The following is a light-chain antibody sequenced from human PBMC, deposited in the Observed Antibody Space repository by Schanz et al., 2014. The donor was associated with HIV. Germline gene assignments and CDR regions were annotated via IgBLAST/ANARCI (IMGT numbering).Light chain of an antibody. J-gene: IGLJ2*01. CDR2: DVN. CDR1: SSDVGGYNY. CDR3: YSHAGRNIFVL. V-gene: IGLV2-14*03. Sequence: QSVLTQPASVSGSPGQSITIPCTGTSSDVGGYNYVAWYQQHPGKAPKLMIYDVNDRPSGVSNRFSGSKSGNTASLTISGLQAEDEADYYCYSHAGRNIFVLFGGGTKLTVL.